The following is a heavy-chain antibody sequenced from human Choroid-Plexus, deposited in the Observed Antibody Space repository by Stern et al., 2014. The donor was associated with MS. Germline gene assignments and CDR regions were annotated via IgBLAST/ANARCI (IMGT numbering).Heavy chain of an antibody. D-gene: IGHD2/OR15-2a*01. CDR1: GFTFGSCA. CDR3: AKDRQYLTYFFDH. CDR2: VSYDGSNK. J-gene: IGHJ5*02. Sequence: QVQLVESGGGVVQPGRPLRLSCVASGFTFGSCAMHWVRQAPGKGLEWVAGVSYDGSNKYYAHSVKGRFTISRDNSQNTLYMQMSSLRPEDTAVYYCAKDRQYLTYFFDHWGQGSLVTVSS. V-gene: IGHV3-30*18.